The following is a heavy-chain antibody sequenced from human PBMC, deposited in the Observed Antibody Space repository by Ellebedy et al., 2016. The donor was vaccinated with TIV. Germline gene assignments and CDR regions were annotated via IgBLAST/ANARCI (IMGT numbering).Heavy chain of an antibody. Sequence: SETLSLXCAVYGGSFSGYYWSWIRQPPGKGLEWIGEINHSGSTNYNPSLKSRVTISVDTSKNQFSLKLSPVTAADTAVYYCARGGKQQLVRYFQHWGQGTLVTVSS. CDR2: INHSGST. D-gene: IGHD6-13*01. CDR3: ARGGKQQLVRYFQH. V-gene: IGHV4-34*01. CDR1: GGSFSGYY. J-gene: IGHJ1*01.